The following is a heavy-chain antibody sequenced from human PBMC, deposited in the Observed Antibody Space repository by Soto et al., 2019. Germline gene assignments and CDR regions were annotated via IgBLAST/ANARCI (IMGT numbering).Heavy chain of an antibody. Sequence: WASVKVSCKASGYTFTSYGISWVRQAPGQGLGWMGWISAYNGNTNYAQKLQGRVTMTTDTSTSTAYMELRSLRPDDTAVYYCARDMGATIFGVVYYYYGMDVWGQGTTVTVSS. V-gene: IGHV1-18*04. CDR2: ISAYNGNT. J-gene: IGHJ6*02. CDR3: ARDMGATIFGVVYYYYGMDV. D-gene: IGHD3-3*01. CDR1: GYTFTSYG.